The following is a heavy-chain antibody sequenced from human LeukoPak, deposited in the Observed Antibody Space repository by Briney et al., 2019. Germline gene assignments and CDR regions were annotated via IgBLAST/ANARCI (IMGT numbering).Heavy chain of an antibody. CDR3: ARGPVGWFDP. V-gene: IGHV4-34*01. CDR1: GGSFSGYH. J-gene: IGHJ5*02. Sequence: SETLSLTCAVYGGSFSGYHWSWIRQPPGKGLEWIGEINHSGSTNYNPSLKSRVTISVDTSKNQFSLKLSSVTAADTAVYYCARGPVGWFDPWGQGTLVTVSS. D-gene: IGHD4-23*01. CDR2: INHSGST.